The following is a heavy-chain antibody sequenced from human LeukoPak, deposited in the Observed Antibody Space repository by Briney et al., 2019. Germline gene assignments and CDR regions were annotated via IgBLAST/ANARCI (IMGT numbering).Heavy chain of an antibody. Sequence: SVKVSCKASGGTFSGYAISWVRQAPGQGLEWMGGIIPIFGTANYAQKFQGRVTITADKSTSTAYMELSSLRSEDTAVYYCAVEPIKIVGAFGYFDYWGQGTLVTVSS. J-gene: IGHJ4*02. D-gene: IGHD1-26*01. V-gene: IGHV1-69*06. CDR2: IIPIFGTA. CDR3: AVEPIKIVGAFGYFDY. CDR1: GGTFSGYA.